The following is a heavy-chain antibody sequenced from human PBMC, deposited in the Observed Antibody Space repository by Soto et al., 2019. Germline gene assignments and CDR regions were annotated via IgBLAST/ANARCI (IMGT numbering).Heavy chain of an antibody. J-gene: IGHJ4*02. CDR3: ARVQMAYYYDSSGLIDY. V-gene: IGHV1-3*01. Sequence: ASVKVSCKASGYTFTSYAMHWVRQAPGQRLEWMGWINAGNGNTKYSQKFRGRVTITRDTSASTAYMELSSLRSEDTAVYYCARVQMAYYYDSSGLIDYWGQGTLVTVSS. CDR1: GYTFTSYA. CDR2: INAGNGNT. D-gene: IGHD3-22*01.